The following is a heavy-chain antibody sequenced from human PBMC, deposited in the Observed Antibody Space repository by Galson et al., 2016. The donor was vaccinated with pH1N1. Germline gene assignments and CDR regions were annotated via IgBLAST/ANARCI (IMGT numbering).Heavy chain of an antibody. D-gene: IGHD3-22*01. J-gene: IGHJ4*02. Sequence: SLRLSCAASGFTFNIFAMSWVRQAPGKGPEWVSSISASGANTNYADPVKGRFTISRDNSKNTLYLQTNSLRVEDTAIYYCVKLDSSGYYYGRFDSWGQGTLVTVSS. CDR2: ISASGANT. V-gene: IGHV3-23*01. CDR1: GFTFNIFA. CDR3: VKLDSSGYYYGRFDS.